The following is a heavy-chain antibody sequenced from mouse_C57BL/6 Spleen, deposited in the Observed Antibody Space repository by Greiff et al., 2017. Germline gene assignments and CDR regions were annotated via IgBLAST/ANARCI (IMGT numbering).Heavy chain of an antibody. CDR3: ASGESGYVPAWFAY. D-gene: IGHD2-2*01. J-gene: IGHJ3*01. Sequence: DVMLVESGGGLVQPGGSLSLSCAASGFTFTDYYMSWVRQPPGKALEWLGFIRNKANGYTTEYSASVKGRFTISRDNSQSILYLQVNALRAEDSATYYCASGESGYVPAWFAYWGQGTLVTVSA. V-gene: IGHV7-3*01. CDR2: IRNKANGYTT. CDR1: GFTFTDYY.